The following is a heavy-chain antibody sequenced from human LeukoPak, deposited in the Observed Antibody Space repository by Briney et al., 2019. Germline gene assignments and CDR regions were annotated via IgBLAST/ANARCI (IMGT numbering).Heavy chain of an antibody. V-gene: IGHV4-39*01. Sequence: PSETLSLTCTVSGGSISSSSYYWGWIRQPPGKGLEWIGSIYYSGSTYYNPSLKSRVTISVDTSKNQFSLKLSSVTAADTAVYYCAKPYSSGLFDPWGQGTLVTVSS. D-gene: IGHD6-19*01. CDR2: IYYSGST. CDR3: AKPYSSGLFDP. J-gene: IGHJ5*02. CDR1: GGSISSSSYY.